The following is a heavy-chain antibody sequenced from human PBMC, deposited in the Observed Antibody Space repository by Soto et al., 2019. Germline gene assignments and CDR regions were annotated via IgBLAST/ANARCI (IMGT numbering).Heavy chain of an antibody. J-gene: IGHJ6*03. CDR2: IYYSGST. CDR1: GGSISSGGYS. V-gene: IGHV4-61*08. Sequence: PSETLSLTCAVSGGSISSGGYSWSWIRQPPGKGLEWIGYIYYSGSTNYNPSLKSRVTISVDTSKNQFSLKLSSVTAADTAVYYCARAYGDYYYYYMDVWGKGTTVTVSS. D-gene: IGHD3-16*01. CDR3: ARAYGDYYYYYMDV.